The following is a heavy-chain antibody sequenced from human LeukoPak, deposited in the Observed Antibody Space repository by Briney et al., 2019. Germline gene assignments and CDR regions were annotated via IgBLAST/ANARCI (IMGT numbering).Heavy chain of an antibody. CDR3: ARGPSFGSSSRFDS. CDR1: GGSMSSGGDY. J-gene: IGHJ4*02. V-gene: IGHV4-31*03. Sequence: SQTLSLTCTVPGGSMSSGGDYWTWIRQHPGKGLEWIGYISSRGNTYYNPSLKSRLTISLDTSKSQFSLQLNSATAADTAVYYCARGPSFGSSSRFDSWGQGTLVTVSS. CDR2: ISSRGNT. D-gene: IGHD6-6*01.